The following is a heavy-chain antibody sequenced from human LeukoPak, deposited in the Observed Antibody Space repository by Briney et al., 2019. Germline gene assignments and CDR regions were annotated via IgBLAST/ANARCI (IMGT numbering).Heavy chain of an antibody. Sequence: HPGGSLRFSCAASGFTFSTYAMTWVRQAPGKGLEWVSGISSRGGSTYYADSVKGRFTISRDNSKNTLYLQMNSLRAEDTAVYYCAKDDDYCDSSGYYYYYGMDVWGQGTTVTVSS. CDR1: GFTFSTYA. CDR3: AKDDDYCDSSGYYYYYGMDV. CDR2: ISSRGGST. J-gene: IGHJ6*02. D-gene: IGHD3-22*01. V-gene: IGHV3-23*01.